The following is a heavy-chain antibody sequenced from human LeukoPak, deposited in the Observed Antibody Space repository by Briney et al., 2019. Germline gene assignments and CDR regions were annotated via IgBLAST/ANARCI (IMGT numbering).Heavy chain of an antibody. V-gene: IGHV4-34*01. CDR2: INHSGST. CDR3: ACLIAAAGTSDY. CDR1: GGFFSGYY. J-gene: IGHJ4*02. Sequence: SETLSLTCAVYGGFFSGYYWSWIRQPPGKGLEWIGEINHSGSTNYNPSLRSRVTISVDTSKNQFSLKLSSVTAADTAVYYCACLIAAAGTSDYWGQGTLVTVSS. D-gene: IGHD6-13*01.